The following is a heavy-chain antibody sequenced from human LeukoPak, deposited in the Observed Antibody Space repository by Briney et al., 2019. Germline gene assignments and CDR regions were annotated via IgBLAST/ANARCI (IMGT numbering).Heavy chain of an antibody. J-gene: IGHJ4*02. CDR3: ARDRYAVEMATISPIDY. V-gene: IGHV3-21*01. D-gene: IGHD5-24*01. Sequence: GGSLRLSCAASGFTFSSYSMNWVRQAPGKGLEWVSSISSSSSYIYYADSVKGRFTISRDNAKNSLYLQMNSLRAEDTAVYYCARDRYAVEMATISPIDYWGQGTLVTVSS. CDR2: ISSSSSYI. CDR1: GFTFSSYS.